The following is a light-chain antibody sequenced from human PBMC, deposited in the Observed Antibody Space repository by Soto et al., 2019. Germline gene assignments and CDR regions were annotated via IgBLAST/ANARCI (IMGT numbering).Light chain of an antibody. CDR1: QSVSSTY. CDR2: GAL. V-gene: IGKV3-20*01. J-gene: IGKJ2*01. CDR3: QHYGSSPYT. Sequence: EIVLTQSPGTLSLSPGERATLSCRASQSVSSTYLALYQQRPGQAPRLLIYGALSMATGIRDRFSGIGSVTDYTLTISRLEPEDFAVYYCQHYGSSPYTFGQGTKLEIK.